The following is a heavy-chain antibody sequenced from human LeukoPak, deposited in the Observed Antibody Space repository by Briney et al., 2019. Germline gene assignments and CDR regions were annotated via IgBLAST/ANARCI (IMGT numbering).Heavy chain of an antibody. CDR1: GGSFSGYY. Sequence: SETLSLTCAVYGGSFSGYYWSWIRQPPGKGLEWIGEINHSGSTNYNPSLKSRVTISVDTSKNQFSLKLSSVTAADTAVYYCARDVGYYGSSWYLTWGQGTLVTVPS. D-gene: IGHD6-13*01. CDR2: INHSGST. V-gene: IGHV4-34*01. J-gene: IGHJ5*02. CDR3: ARDVGYYGSSWYLT.